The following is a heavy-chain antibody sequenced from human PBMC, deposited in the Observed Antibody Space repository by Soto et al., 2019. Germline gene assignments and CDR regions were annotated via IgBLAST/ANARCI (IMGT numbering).Heavy chain of an antibody. CDR1: GFSLSKARMG. J-gene: IGHJ4*02. D-gene: IGHD1-7*01. Sequence: QVTLKESGPVLVKPTETLTLTCTASGFSLSKARMGVSWIRQPPGKALEWLAHIFWNDERSYNTSLKSRLTISRDTSKSQVVLTMTNVDPVDTGTYFCARALREELPIYYFDSWGQGTLVTVSS. V-gene: IGHV2-26*01. CDR2: IFWNDER. CDR3: ARALREELPIYYFDS.